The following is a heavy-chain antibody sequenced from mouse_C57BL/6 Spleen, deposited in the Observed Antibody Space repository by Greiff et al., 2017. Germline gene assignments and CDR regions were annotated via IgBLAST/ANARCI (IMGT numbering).Heavy chain of an antibody. D-gene: IGHD2-4*01. J-gene: IGHJ1*03. CDR3: ARERLGDWYFEV. CDR2: IHPNSGST. Sequence: VKLQQPGAELVKPGASVKLSCKASGYTFTSYWMHWVKQRPGQGLEWIGMIHPNSGSTNYNEKFKSKATLTVDKSSSTAYMQLSSLTSEDSAVYYCARERLGDWYFEVWGTGTTGTVSS. V-gene: IGHV1-64*01. CDR1: GYTFTSYW.